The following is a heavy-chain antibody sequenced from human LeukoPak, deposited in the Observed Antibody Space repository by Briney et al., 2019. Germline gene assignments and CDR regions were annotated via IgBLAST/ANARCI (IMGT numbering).Heavy chain of an antibody. CDR1: GYSFTSYL. D-gene: IGHD6-19*01. J-gene: IGHJ4*02. CDR2: IDPSDSYT. Sequence: GESLKISCKGSGYSFTSYLIGWVRQMPGKGLEWMGRIDPSDSYTNYSPSFQGHVTISADKSISTAYLQWSSLKASDTAMYYCARLDVAVASPYFDYWGQGTLVTVSS. V-gene: IGHV5-10-1*01. CDR3: ARLDVAVASPYFDY.